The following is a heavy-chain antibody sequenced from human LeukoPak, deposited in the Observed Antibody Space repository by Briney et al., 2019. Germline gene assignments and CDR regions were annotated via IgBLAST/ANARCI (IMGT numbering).Heavy chain of an antibody. CDR1: GFTFSSYG. Sequence: GGSLRLSCAASGFTFSSYGMHWVRQAPGKGLEWVAFIRYDGSNKYYADSVKGRFTISRDNAKNSLFLQMTSLRAEDTAVYYCARDGVTSSSSPFFFDYWGQGALVTVSS. CDR3: ARDGVTSSSSPFFFDY. CDR2: IRYDGSNK. J-gene: IGHJ4*02. D-gene: IGHD6-6*01. V-gene: IGHV3-30*02.